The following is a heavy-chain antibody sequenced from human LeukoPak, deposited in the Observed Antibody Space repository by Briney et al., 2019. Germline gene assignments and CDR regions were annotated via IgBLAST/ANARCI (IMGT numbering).Heavy chain of an antibody. V-gene: IGHV1-46*03. CDR2: INPSGGST. Sequence: ASVKVSCKASGYTFTSYYMHWVRQAPGQGLEWMGIINPSGGSTSYAQKFQGRVTMTRDTSTSTVYMELSSLRSEDTAVYYCAREVSGYYDSSGYPCLAYWGRGTLVTVSS. J-gene: IGHJ4*02. D-gene: IGHD3-22*01. CDR1: GYTFTSYY. CDR3: AREVSGYYDSSGYPCLAY.